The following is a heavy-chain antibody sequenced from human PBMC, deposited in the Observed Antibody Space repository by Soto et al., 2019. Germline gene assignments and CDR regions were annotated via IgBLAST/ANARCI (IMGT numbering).Heavy chain of an antibody. J-gene: IGHJ4*02. CDR3: ARGRYGDY. Sequence: HVHLVQSGAEVKKPGASVKVSCKGSGYGFTTYGITWVRQAPGQGLEWMAWISAHNGNTNYAQKLQGRVTVTRDTSTSTAYMELRSLRSDDMAVYYCARGRYGDYWGQGPLVTVSS. V-gene: IGHV1-18*03. D-gene: IGHD1-1*01. CDR2: ISAHNGNT. CDR1: GYGFTTYG.